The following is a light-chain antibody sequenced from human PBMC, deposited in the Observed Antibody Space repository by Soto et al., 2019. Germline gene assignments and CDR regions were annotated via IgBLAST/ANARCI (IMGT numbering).Light chain of an antibody. CDR1: QSIGDT. CDR2: GAS. V-gene: IGKV3-15*01. Sequence: EIVMTQSPATLSVSPGERATLSCRASQSIGDTLAWYQQKPGQAPRLLIYGASSRVTGFPARFSGSGSGTDLPLTISSLKSDDFAVDYCKQYDNWPWTFGQGPKVEI. CDR3: KQYDNWPWT. J-gene: IGKJ1*01.